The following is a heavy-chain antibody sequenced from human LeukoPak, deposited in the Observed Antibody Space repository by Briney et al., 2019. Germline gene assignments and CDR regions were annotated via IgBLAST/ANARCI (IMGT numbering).Heavy chain of an antibody. V-gene: IGHV3-30-3*01. D-gene: IGHD6-6*01. Sequence: PGGSLRLSCAASGINFITYALHWVRQAPGKGLEWVAVISDDGVNKYFAESVKGRFTISRDNSKKTLYLQMNSLRVEDTAIHYCARGSRSSSWGGGAFDIWGQGTAVTVSS. CDR3: ARGSRSSSWGGGAFDI. CDR2: ISDDGVNK. CDR1: GINFITYA. J-gene: IGHJ3*02.